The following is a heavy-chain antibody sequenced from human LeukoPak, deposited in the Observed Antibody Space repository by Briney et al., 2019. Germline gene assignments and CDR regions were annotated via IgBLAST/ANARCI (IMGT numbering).Heavy chain of an antibody. D-gene: IGHD3-22*01. J-gene: IGHJ4*02. V-gene: IGHV4-30-4*01. CDR2: IYYSGST. CDR1: GGSISSGDYY. Sequence: SETLSLTCTVSGGSISSGDYYWSWIRQPPGKGLEWIGYIYYSGSTYYNPSLKSRVTISVDTSKNQFSLKLSSVTAADTAVYYCARDFDDSSGYYSAFDYWGQGTLVTVSS. CDR3: ARDFDDSSGYYSAFDY.